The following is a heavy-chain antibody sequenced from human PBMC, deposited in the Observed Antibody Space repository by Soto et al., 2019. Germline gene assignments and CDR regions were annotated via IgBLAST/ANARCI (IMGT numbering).Heavy chain of an antibody. CDR1: GGSISSGGYY. J-gene: IGHJ6*02. Sequence: QVQLQESGPGLVKPSQTLSLTCTVSGGSISSGGYYWSWIRQHPGKGLEWIGYIYYSGSTYYNPSLKSRGTLSVDTSKNQFSLKLSSVTAADTAVYYCARDRGSTFGYGMDVWGQGTTVTVSS. CDR3: ARDRGSTFGYGMDV. CDR2: IYYSGST. V-gene: IGHV4-31*03. D-gene: IGHD3-16*01.